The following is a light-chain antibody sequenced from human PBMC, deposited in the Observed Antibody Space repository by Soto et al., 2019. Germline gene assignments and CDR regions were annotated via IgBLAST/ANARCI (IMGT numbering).Light chain of an antibody. CDR2: ENY. CDR1: SSNIGHNY. CDR3: GAWDGSLSAWV. V-gene: IGLV1-51*02. Sequence: QSVLTQPPSVSAAPGQKVTISCSGGSSNIGHNYVSWYQQLPGTGPKLLIYENYKRPSGIPDRFSGSKSGTSAALGITGLQTGDEADYYCGAWDGSLSAWVFGGGTQLTVL. J-gene: IGLJ3*02.